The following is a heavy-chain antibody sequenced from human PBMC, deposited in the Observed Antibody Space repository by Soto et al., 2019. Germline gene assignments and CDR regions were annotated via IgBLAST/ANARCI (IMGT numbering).Heavy chain of an antibody. D-gene: IGHD4-17*01. V-gene: IGHV1-69*04. J-gene: IGHJ5*02. CDR3: ARDADYGGVNWFDP. CDR2: IIPILGIA. CDR1: GGTFSSYT. Sequence: SVKVSCKASGGTFSSYTISWVRQAPGQGLEWMGRIIPILGIANYAQKFQGRVTITADKSTSTAYMELSSLRSEDTAVYYCARDADYGGVNWFDPWGQGTLVNVSS.